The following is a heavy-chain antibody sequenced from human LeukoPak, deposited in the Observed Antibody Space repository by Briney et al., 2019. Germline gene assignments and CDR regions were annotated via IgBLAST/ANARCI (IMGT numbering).Heavy chain of an antibody. CDR3: ARDWDGDYVSYIYYYYGMDV. CDR1: GFTFSSYA. CDR2: ISGSGGST. V-gene: IGHV3-23*01. D-gene: IGHD4-17*01. J-gene: IGHJ6*02. Sequence: GGSLRLSCAASGFTFSSYAMSWVRQAPGKGLEWVSAISGSGGSTYYADSVKGRFTISRDNSKNTLYLQMNSLRAEDTAVYYCARDWDGDYVSYIYYYYGMDVWGQGTTVTVSS.